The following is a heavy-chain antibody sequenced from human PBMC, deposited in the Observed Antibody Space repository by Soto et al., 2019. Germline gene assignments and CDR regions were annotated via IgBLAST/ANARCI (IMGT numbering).Heavy chain of an antibody. CDR2: VYYSGTT. J-gene: IGHJ4*02. D-gene: IGHD2-15*01. Sequence: SETLSLTCSVSGGSVSNKTYYWSWIRQPPGKRLEWIGYVYYSGTTNYNPSLKSRVTISVDLSKNQFSLRLSSVTTADTALYYRSRTSAWPNTLRSRYFFDYWGQGTLVTVSS. CDR1: GGSVSNKTYY. V-gene: IGHV4-61*01. CDR3: SRTSAWPNTLRSRYFFDY.